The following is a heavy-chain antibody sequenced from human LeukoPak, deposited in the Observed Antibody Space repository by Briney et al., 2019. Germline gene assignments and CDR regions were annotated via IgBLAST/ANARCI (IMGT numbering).Heavy chain of an antibody. CDR2: IYYSGST. V-gene: IGHV4-59*08. CDR1: GGPISSYY. Sequence: SETLSLTCTVSGGPISSYYWSWLRQPPGRGLEWIGYIYYSGSTNYNPSLKSRVTISVDTSKNQFSLKLSSVTAADTAVYYCAREYCSGGSCYFDYWGQGTLVTVSS. CDR3: AREYCSGGSCYFDY. J-gene: IGHJ4*02. D-gene: IGHD2-15*01.